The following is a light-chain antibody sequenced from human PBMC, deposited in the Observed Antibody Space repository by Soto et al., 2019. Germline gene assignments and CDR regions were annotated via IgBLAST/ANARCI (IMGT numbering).Light chain of an antibody. CDR1: QSISDW. CDR3: QQYNSYPYT. Sequence: DIQMTQSPSTLSASVGDRVTITYRASQSISDWLAWYQQTPGKAPKLLIYKASSLQSGVPSRFSGSGSGTEFTLTISSLQPDDFATFYCQQYNSYPYTFGQGTKLEIK. V-gene: IGKV1-5*03. CDR2: KAS. J-gene: IGKJ2*01.